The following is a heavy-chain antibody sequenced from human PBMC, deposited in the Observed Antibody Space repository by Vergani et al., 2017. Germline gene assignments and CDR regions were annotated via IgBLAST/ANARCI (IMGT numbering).Heavy chain of an antibody. Sequence: EVQLVESGGGLVQPGGSLRLSCAASGFTFSSYEMNWVRQAPGKGLEWVSYISSSGSTIYYADSVKGRFTISRDNAKNSLYLQMNSLRAEDTAVYYCARLWYYDILTGSNDAFDIWGQGTMVTVSS. J-gene: IGHJ3*02. CDR3: ARLWYYDILTGSNDAFDI. V-gene: IGHV3-48*03. D-gene: IGHD3-9*01. CDR2: ISSSGSTI. CDR1: GFTFSSYE.